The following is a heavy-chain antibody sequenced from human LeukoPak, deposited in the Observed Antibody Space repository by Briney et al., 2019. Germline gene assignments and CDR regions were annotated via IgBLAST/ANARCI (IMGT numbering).Heavy chain of an antibody. CDR1: GFTFSSNW. J-gene: IGHJ4*02. D-gene: IGHD1-26*01. V-gene: IGHV3-74*01. Sequence: GGTLRLSCAASGFTFSSNWMHWVRQAPGKGLVWVSRINEDGSTTNYADSVKGRSTIFRDNAKNTLYLQMNSLRAEDTAVYYCVRDLGGRSGHWGQGTLVTVSS. CDR3: VRDLGGRSGH. CDR2: INEDGSTT.